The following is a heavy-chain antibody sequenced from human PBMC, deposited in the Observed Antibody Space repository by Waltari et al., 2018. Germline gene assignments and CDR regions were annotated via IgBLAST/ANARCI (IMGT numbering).Heavy chain of an antibody. J-gene: IGHJ4*02. CDR3: ARDKSSIPTMTYDY. CDR2: SNPNSGGT. CDR1: GYTFTGDY. V-gene: IGHV1-2*02. D-gene: IGHD3-22*01. Sequence: QVQLVQSGAEVKKPGGSVKVSCKAYGYTFTGDYLHWVRKAPGQGRKWMGWSNPNSGGTSNAQSLQCSVTMTSATTISTAYMELSRLGSDDTAVYLCARDKSSIPTMTYDYWFQGTLVTVSS.